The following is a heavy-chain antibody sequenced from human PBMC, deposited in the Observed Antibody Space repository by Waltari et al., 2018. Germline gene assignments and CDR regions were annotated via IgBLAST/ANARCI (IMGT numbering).Heavy chain of an antibody. V-gene: IGHV1-2*02. CDR2: INPNSGGT. Sequence: QVQLVQSGAEVKKPGASVKVSCKASGYTFTGYYMHWVRQAPGQGLEWMGWINPNSGGTNYAQKVQGRVTMTRDTSISTAYMELSRLRSDDTAVYYCARVKGLEGTLGYWGQGTLVTVSS. J-gene: IGHJ4*02. CDR3: ARVKGLEGTLGY. D-gene: IGHD1-1*01. CDR1: GYTFTGYY.